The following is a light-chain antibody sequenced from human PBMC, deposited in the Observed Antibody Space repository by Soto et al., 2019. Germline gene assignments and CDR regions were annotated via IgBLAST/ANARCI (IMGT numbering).Light chain of an antibody. CDR3: QHYGYPQWT. CDR2: QTS. Sequence: EIVLTQSPATLSSFPGDRVTLSCRASQYINTRLAWYQHRPGQAPRLLIYQTSIRAAGIPARFSGSGSGTDFTLTISRLEPEDFAVYYCQHYGYPQWTFGQGTKVDIK. J-gene: IGKJ1*01. CDR1: QYINTR. V-gene: IGKV3-11*01.